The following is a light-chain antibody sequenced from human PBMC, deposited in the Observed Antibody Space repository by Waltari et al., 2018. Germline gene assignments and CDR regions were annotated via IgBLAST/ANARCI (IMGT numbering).Light chain of an antibody. CDR2: GLS. CDR3: MQALRIPLT. CDR1: QSLLYRNGYTS. V-gene: IGKV2-29*02. Sequence: DIVSTQTPHSLPVTPGETASISCRYSQSLLYRNGYTSLNWNVQKPGQPPRLLIYGLSNRFSGGPDRFSGSGSGTDFTLYIRRVEAEDVGVYYCMQALRIPLTFGRVTRVEIE. J-gene: IGKJ4*01.